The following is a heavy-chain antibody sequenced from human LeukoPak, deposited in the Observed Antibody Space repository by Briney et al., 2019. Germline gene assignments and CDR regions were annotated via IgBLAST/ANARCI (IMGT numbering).Heavy chain of an antibody. Sequence: GGSLRLSCAASEFTFSSYWMHWVRQGPGKGLVWVSRINTDGSSTRYAYSVKGRFTISRDNAKNTLYLQMNSLRAEDTAVYYCARESGFCSSTSCYRPEDYWGQGTLVTVSS. CDR1: EFTFSSYW. V-gene: IGHV3-74*01. CDR3: ARESGFCSSTSCYRPEDY. D-gene: IGHD2-2*01. J-gene: IGHJ4*02. CDR2: INTDGSST.